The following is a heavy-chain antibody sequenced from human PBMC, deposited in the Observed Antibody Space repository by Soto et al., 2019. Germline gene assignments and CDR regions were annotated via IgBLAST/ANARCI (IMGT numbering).Heavy chain of an antibody. CDR2: IYYSGST. Sequence: SETMSLTNTVSGGYLSSYYWSWIRQTPGKGLEWIGYIYYSGSTNYNPSLKSRVTISVDTSKNQFSLKLSSVTAADTAVYYCARHVRPYTNDAFDIWGQGTMVTVS. CDR3: ARHVRPYTNDAFDI. D-gene: IGHD3-10*02. V-gene: IGHV4-59*08. CDR1: GGYLSSYY. J-gene: IGHJ3*02.